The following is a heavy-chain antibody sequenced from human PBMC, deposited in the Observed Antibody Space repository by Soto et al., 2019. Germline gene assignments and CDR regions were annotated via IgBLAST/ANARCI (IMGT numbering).Heavy chain of an antibody. CDR1: GGTFSSYA. D-gene: IGHD2-8*01. CDR3: ARSALRMNGMDV. Sequence: VASVKVSCKASGGTFSSYAISWVRQAPGQGLEWMGGIIPIFGTANYAQKFQGRVTITADKSTSTAYMELSSLRSEDTAVYYCARSALRMNGMDVWGQGTTVTVSS. J-gene: IGHJ6*02. CDR2: IIPIFGTA. V-gene: IGHV1-69*06.